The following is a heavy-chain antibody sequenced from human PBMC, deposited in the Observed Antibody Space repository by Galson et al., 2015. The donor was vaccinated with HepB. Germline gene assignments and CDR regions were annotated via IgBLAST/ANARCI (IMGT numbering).Heavy chain of an antibody. CDR3: ARALLSLDYYGSGPLDY. CDR1: GFTFSSYA. CDR2: ISYDGSNK. J-gene: IGHJ4*02. V-gene: IGHV3-30*04. D-gene: IGHD3-10*01. Sequence: SLRLSCAASGFTFSSYAMHWVRQAPGKGLEWVAVISYDGSNKYYADSVKGRFTISRDNSKNTLYLQMNSLRAEDTAVYYCARALLSLDYYGSGPLDYWGQGTLVTVSS.